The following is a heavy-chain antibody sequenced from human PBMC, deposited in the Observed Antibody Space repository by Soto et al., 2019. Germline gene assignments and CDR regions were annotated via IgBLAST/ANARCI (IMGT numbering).Heavy chain of an antibody. CDR3: ARFLGSSSGRGGAESSQH. J-gene: IGHJ1*01. CDR1: GGSISSYY. Sequence: SETLSLTCTVSGGSISSYYWSWIRQPPGKGLEWIGYIYYSGSTNYNPSLKSRVTISVDTSKNQFSLKLSSVTAADTAVYYCARFLGSSSGRGGAESSQHGGRGTLAPVS. CDR2: IYYSGST. D-gene: IGHD6-13*01. V-gene: IGHV4-59*01.